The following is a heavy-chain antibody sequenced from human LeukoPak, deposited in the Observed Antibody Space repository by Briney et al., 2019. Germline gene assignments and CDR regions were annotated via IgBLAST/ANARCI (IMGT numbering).Heavy chain of an antibody. Sequence: PSETLSLTCTVSGGSVSSVSYYWSWIRQPPGKGLEWIGYIYYSGSTNYNPSLKSRVTISLDTSKNQFSLNLSSVTAADTAVYYCARVSYNGSGIRNWGQGTLVIVSS. J-gene: IGHJ4*02. V-gene: IGHV4-61*01. CDR3: ARVSYNGSGIRN. D-gene: IGHD3-10*01. CDR1: GGSVSSVSYY. CDR2: IYYSGST.